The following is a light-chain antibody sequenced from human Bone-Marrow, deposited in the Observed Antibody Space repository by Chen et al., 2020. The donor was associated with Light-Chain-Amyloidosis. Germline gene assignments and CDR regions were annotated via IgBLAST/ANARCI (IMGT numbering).Light chain of an antibody. CDR3: QQYGTSPLT. CDR2: GSS. V-gene: IGKV3-20*01. J-gene: IGKJ4*01. Sequence: EIVFTPSLGPLSLSPGEGANPSCRASQTISSNYLTWYQQKFGQAPRLLIYGSSSRATGIPDRFTGSGSGTDFTLTINRLEPEDFAMYYCQQYGTSPLTFGGGTKVEIK. CDR1: QTISSNY.